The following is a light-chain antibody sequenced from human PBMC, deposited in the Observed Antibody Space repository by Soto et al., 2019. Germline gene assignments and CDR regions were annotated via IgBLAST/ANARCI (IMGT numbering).Light chain of an antibody. Sequence: QSVLTQPPSASGSPGQSVTISCTGTSTDVGGYDYVSWYQHHPGKGPKLIIFEVNKRPSGVPDRFSGSRSGNTASLTVSGLQAEDEADYYCSSYLGINNLGHVVFGGGTKVTVL. V-gene: IGLV2-8*01. J-gene: IGLJ2*01. CDR3: SSYLGINNLGHVV. CDR2: EVN. CDR1: STDVGGYDY.